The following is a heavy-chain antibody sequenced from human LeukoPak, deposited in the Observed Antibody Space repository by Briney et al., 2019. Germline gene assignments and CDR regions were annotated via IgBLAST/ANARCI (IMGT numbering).Heavy chain of an antibody. CDR3: ARDAGDYYFDY. CDR1: GYIFDIYA. CDR2: FSAYNGNT. J-gene: IGHJ4*02. V-gene: IGHV1-18*01. Sequence: SVKVSCKSSGYIFDIYAMIWVRQPHGPGLEWMGWFSAYNGNTNYAQKRQGRVTMTTYTSTSTAYMELRSLKSDDTAVYYCARDAGDYYFDYWGQGTLVTVSS. D-gene: IGHD1-1*01.